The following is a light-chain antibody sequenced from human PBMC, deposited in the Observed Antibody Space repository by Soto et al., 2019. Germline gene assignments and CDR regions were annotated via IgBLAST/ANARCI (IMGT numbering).Light chain of an antibody. CDR1: QSISRN. V-gene: IGKV1-39*01. J-gene: IGKJ2*01. CDR2: AAR. Sequence: DIQLTQSPSSLSPSVGDRITLSCRASQSISRNLNWYQQMPGKAPSLLIYAARDLQSGVPGRFSGSGSVTEFNLTISSQQPEDLATYYCQQSHSTPYTFGQGTKLEI. CDR3: QQSHSTPYT.